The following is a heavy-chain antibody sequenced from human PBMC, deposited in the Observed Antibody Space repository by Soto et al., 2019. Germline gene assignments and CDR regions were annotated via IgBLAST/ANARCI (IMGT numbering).Heavy chain of an antibody. CDR1: GVTFNKYA. V-gene: IGHV3-23*01. D-gene: IGHD4-17*01. CDR2: ISGSGGIT. J-gene: IGHJ2*01. Sequence: EVQLLESGGGLVQPGGSLRLSCAVSGVTFNKYAMGWVRQPPGKGPEWVSAISGSGGITYYADSVKGRFTVSRDNYKNFLYLQMNRLRDEDTATYYCAKEDYGENSPYCYFDLWGRGTLVIVAS. CDR3: AKEDYGENSPYCYFDL.